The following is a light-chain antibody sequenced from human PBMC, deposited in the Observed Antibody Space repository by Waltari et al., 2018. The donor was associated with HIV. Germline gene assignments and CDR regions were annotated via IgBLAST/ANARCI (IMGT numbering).Light chain of an antibody. CDR1: TSDVGTYNY. V-gene: IGLV2-14*03. CDR3: SSYSTNTNNSPWV. CDR2: DVS. Sequence: QSALAQPASVSGSPGQSITISCTGTTSDVGTYNYVSWYQQHPGKGPKLVIFDVSHRPSGISGLVSGSRSGNTASLTISGLRAEDEADYFCSSYSTNTNNSPWVFGGGTKVTVL. J-gene: IGLJ3*02.